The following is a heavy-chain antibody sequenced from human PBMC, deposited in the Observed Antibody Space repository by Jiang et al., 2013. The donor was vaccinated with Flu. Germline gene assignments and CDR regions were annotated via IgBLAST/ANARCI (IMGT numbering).Heavy chain of an antibody. D-gene: IGHD1-1*01. V-gene: IGHV4-4*02. CDR3: ARFLSGNWNPEGWYYYYGMDV. Sequence: PPGKGLEWIGEIYHSGSTNYNPSLKSRVTISVDKSKNQFSLKLSSVTAADTAVYYCARFLSGNWNPEGWYYYYGMDVWGQGTTVTVSS. CDR2: IYHSGST. J-gene: IGHJ6*02.